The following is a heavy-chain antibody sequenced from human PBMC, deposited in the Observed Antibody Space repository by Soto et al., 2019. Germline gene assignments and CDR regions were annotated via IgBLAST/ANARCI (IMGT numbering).Heavy chain of an antibody. CDR3: ARAPLNYFDFLTGYPGPMNV. D-gene: IGHD3-9*01. J-gene: IGHJ6*02. V-gene: IGHV3-33*01. Sequence: PGGSLRLSXAGSRSSFSCYGMHCVPPGRGKGLLWVAVIWHDRSKKYYADAVNARFIICRDNSKTTLYLKMYTLRADDTAVYYCARAPLNYFDFLTGYPGPMNVWGQGTTVTVSS. CDR1: RSSFSCYG. CDR2: IWHDRSKK.